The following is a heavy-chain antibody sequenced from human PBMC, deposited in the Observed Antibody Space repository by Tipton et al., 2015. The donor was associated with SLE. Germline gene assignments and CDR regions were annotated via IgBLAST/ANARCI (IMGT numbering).Heavy chain of an antibody. Sequence: SLRLSCAASGFTFSSYEMNWVRQAPGKGLEWVSYISSSGSTIYYADSVKGRFTISRDNAKNSLYLQMNSLRAEDTAVYYCARDQKNSYGSDYWGQGTLVTVSS. CDR1: GFTFSSYE. J-gene: IGHJ4*02. V-gene: IGHV3-48*03. CDR3: ARDQKNSYGSDY. D-gene: IGHD5-18*01. CDR2: ISSSGSTI.